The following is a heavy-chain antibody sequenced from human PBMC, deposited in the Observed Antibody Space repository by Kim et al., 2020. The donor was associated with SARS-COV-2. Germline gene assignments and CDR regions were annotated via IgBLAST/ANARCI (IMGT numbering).Heavy chain of an antibody. CDR3: ARRGQRAGLDY. J-gene: IGHJ4*02. Sequence: SETLSLTCTVSGGSISSSSYYWGWIRQPPGMGLEWIGSIYYSGSTYYTPSLKSRVTISVDTSKNQFSLKLSSVTAADTSVYYCARRGQRAGLDYWGQGTLVTVSS. CDR1: GGSISSSSYY. D-gene: IGHD6-25*01. V-gene: IGHV4-39*01. CDR2: IYYSGST.